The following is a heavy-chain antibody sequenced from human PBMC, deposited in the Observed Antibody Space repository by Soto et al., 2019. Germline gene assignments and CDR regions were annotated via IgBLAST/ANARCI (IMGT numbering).Heavy chain of an antibody. V-gene: IGHV3-21*01. CDR1: GFTFSSYS. J-gene: IGHJ4*02. CDR2: ISSSSSYI. CDR3: ARGQGDYYGSGSLD. Sequence: EVQLVESGGGLVKPGGSLRLSCAASGFTFSSYSMNWVRQAPGKGLEWVSSISSSSSYIYYADSVKGRFTISRDNAKNSLYLQMNSLRAEDTAVYYCARGQGDYYGSGSLDWGQGTLVTVSS. D-gene: IGHD3-10*01.